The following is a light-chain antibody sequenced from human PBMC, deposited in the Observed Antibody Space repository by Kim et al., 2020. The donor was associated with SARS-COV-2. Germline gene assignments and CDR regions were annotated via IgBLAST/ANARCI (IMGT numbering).Light chain of an antibody. CDR2: DAS. CDR3: QHRSNWPLT. CDR1: QSVSSY. V-gene: IGKV3-11*01. Sequence: EIVLTQSPATLSLSPGERATLSCRASQSVSSYLAWYQQKPGQAPRLVIYDASSRATGIPARFSGSGSGTDFTLTINSLEPEDFAVYYCQHRSNWPLTFGGGTKVDIK. J-gene: IGKJ4*01.